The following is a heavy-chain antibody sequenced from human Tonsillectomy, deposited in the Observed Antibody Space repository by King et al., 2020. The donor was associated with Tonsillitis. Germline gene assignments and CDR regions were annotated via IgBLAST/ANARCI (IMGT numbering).Heavy chain of an antibody. CDR2: IKQDGSEK. D-gene: IGHD2-2*01. CDR1: GFIFSNYW. CDR3: ARRLVVPAALYSYYGMDV. Sequence: VQLVESGGGLVQPGGSLRLSCAASGFIFSNYWMSWVRQAPGKGLEWVANIKQDGSEKYYVDSVRGRFTISRDNAQNSVDLQMDSLRAEDSAVYYCARRLVVPAALYSYYGMDVWGQGTTVTVSS. J-gene: IGHJ6*02. V-gene: IGHV3-7*03.